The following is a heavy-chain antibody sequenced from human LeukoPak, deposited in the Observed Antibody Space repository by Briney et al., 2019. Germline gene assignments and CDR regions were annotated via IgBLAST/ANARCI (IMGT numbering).Heavy chain of an antibody. CDR1: GGSISSGGYS. V-gene: IGHV4-30-2*01. D-gene: IGHD3-10*01. Sequence: SQTLSLTCAVSGGSISSGGYSWSWIRQPPGKGLKWIGYIYHSGSTYYNPSLKSRVTISVDRSKNQFSLKLSSVTAADTAVYYCPRGSSMVRGAVRHDIWGQGTLVTVSS. CDR2: IYHSGST. J-gene: IGHJ4*02. CDR3: PRGSSMVRGAVRHDI.